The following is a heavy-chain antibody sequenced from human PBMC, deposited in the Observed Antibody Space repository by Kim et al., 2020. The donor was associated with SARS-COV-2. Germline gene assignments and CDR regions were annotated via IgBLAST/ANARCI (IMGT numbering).Heavy chain of an antibody. D-gene: IGHD3-10*01. CDR1: GYTFTSYY. CDR2: INPSGGST. V-gene: IGHV1-46*01. CDR3: ARDQIKGYYGSGSHYYYYGMDV. J-gene: IGHJ6*02. Sequence: ASVKVSCKASGYTFTSYYMHWVRQAPGQGLEWMGIINPSGGSTSYAQKFQGRVTMTRDTSTSTVYMELSSLRSEDTAVYYCARDQIKGYYGSGSHYYYYGMDVWGQGTTVTVSS.